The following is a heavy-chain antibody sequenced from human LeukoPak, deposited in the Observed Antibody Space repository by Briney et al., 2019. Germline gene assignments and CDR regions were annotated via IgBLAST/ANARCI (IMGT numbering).Heavy chain of an antibody. CDR3: ARAQWLVSVIQYDY. Sequence: ASVKVSYKASGYTFTSYGISWVRQAPGQGLEWMGWISAYNGNTNYAQKLQGRVTMTTDTSTSTAYMELRSLRSDDTAVYYCARAQWLVSVIQYDYWGQGTLVTVSS. D-gene: IGHD6-19*01. V-gene: IGHV1-18*01. CDR2: ISAYNGNT. CDR1: GYTFTSYG. J-gene: IGHJ4*02.